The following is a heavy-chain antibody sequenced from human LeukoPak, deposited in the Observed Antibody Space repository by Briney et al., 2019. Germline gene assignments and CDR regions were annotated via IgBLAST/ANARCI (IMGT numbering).Heavy chain of an antibody. CDR3: AKVPMYYYDSSGRDAFDI. Sequence: GGSLRLSCAASGFTFSSYGMSWVRQAPGKGLEWVSAISGSGGSTYYADSVKGRFTISGDNSKNTLYLQMNSLRAEDTAVYYCAKVPMYYYDSSGRDAFDIWGQGTMVTVSS. CDR2: ISGSGGST. CDR1: GFTFSSYG. D-gene: IGHD3-22*01. V-gene: IGHV3-23*01. J-gene: IGHJ3*02.